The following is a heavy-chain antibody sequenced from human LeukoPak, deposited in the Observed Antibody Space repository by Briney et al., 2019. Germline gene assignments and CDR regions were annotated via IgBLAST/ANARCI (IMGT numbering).Heavy chain of an antibody. Sequence: GGSLRLSCAASGFIFSTDAMSWLRQAQGKGLEWVSSITRIGGRTYYADSVTGRFTISRDNSTNTTYLQMNSLRGEDTAVDYCANVLHGLDTWAFEYWGQGALVTVSS. CDR1: GFIFSTDA. V-gene: IGHV3-23*01. CDR3: ANVLHGLDTWAFEY. CDR2: ITRIGGRT. J-gene: IGHJ4*02. D-gene: IGHD6-19*01.